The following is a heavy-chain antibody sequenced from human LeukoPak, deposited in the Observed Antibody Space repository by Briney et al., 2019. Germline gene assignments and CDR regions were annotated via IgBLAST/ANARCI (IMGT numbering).Heavy chain of an antibody. V-gene: IGHV4-34*01. CDR3: ARAPYCSGGSCYFDY. Sequence: TSETLSLTCAVYGGSFSGYYWSWIRQPPGKGLEWIGEINRSGSTNYNPSLKSRVTISVDTSKNQFSLKLSSVTAADTAVYYCARAPYCSGGSCYFDYWGQGTLVTVSS. D-gene: IGHD2-15*01. CDR1: GGSFSGYY. J-gene: IGHJ4*02. CDR2: INRSGST.